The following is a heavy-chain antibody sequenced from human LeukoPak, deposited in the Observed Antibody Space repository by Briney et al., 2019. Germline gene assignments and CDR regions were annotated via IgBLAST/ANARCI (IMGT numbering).Heavy chain of an antibody. CDR2: IYSGGST. CDR3: ARDYESSGSNGAFDI. D-gene: IGHD6-19*01. V-gene: IGHV3-53*01. Sequence: GGSLRLSCAASGFTVSTNYMSWLRQAPGKGLEWVSVIYSGGSTHYAASVKGRFTISRDNSKNTVYLQMNSVSAEDTAVYYCARDYESSGSNGAFDIWGQGTMVTVSS. J-gene: IGHJ3*02. CDR1: GFTVSTNY.